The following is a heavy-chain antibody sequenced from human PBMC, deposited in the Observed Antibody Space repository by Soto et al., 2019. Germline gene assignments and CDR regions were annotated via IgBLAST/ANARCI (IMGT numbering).Heavy chain of an antibody. CDR3: ARYRREAVAGYTLDN. D-gene: IGHD6-13*01. Sequence: PSETLSLTCTVSGGSISSNSWTWIRQPPGKGLEWIGYVHNSGRTNYNPSLKSRVTISEDTSKSQFSLKVNSMTAADTAVYYCARYRREAVAGYTLDNWGQGILVTVSS. CDR1: GGSISSNS. V-gene: IGHV4-59*01. J-gene: IGHJ4*02. CDR2: VHNSGRT.